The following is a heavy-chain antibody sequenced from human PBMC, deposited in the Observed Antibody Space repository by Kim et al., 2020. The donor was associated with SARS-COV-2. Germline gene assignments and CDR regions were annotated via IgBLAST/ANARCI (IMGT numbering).Heavy chain of an antibody. CDR1: GYTFTNYA. D-gene: IGHD3-22*01. CDR2: INTNTGNP. V-gene: IGHV7-4-1*02. J-gene: IGHJ3*02. Sequence: ASVKVSCKASGYTFTNYAMNWVRQAPGQGLEWMGWINTNTGNPTYAQDFTGRFVFSLDTSVSTAYLQISSLNAEDTAVYYCARVGDSSVYYAFEIWGQGTMVTVSS. CDR3: ARVGDSSVYYAFEI.